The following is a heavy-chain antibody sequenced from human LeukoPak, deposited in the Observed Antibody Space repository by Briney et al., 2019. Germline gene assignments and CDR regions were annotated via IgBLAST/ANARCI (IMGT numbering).Heavy chain of an antibody. CDR1: GFTFSSYA. J-gene: IGHJ4*02. CDR2: ISAGGGST. CDR3: ARDYCSGGSCYLFDY. D-gene: IGHD2-15*01. V-gene: IGHV3-23*01. Sequence: GSLRLSCAASGFTFSSYAMNWVRHAPGKGLEWVSTISAGGGSTYYADSVKGRFTISRDDAKNTLDLQMNSLRGEDTALYYCARDYCSGGSCYLFDYWGQGTLVTVSS.